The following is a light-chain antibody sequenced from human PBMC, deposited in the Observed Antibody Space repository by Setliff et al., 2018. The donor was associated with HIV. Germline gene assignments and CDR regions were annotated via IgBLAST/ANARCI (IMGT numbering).Light chain of an antibody. CDR2: DVY. V-gene: IGLV2-14*03. J-gene: IGLJ1*01. CDR3: TSYTSSATYV. Sequence: QSVLTQPASVSGSPGQSITFSCTGASSDIGAYNFVSWYQQYPGKAPKLMIYDVYKRPSGVSDRFSGSKSGNTASLTISGLQAEDEADYYCTSYTSSATYVFGTGTKVTVL. CDR1: SSDIGAYNF.